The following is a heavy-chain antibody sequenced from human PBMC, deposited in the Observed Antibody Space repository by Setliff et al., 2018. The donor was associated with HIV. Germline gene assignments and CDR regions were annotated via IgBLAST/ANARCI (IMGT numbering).Heavy chain of an antibody. CDR2: IYHSGST. J-gene: IGHJ4*02. Sequence: PSETLSLTCSVSGDSISDTTYYWGWIRQPPGKGLEWIGNIYHSGSTLYKPSLKSRVTISVDTSKNQFSLKLSSVTAADTAVYYCARDPWVRGVIMAPDYWGQGTLVTVSS. CDR3: ARDPWVRGVIMAPDY. D-gene: IGHD3-10*01. V-gene: IGHV4-39*07. CDR1: GDSISDTTYY.